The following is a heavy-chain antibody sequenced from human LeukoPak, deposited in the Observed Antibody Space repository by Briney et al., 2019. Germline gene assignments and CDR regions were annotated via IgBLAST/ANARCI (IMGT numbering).Heavy chain of an antibody. V-gene: IGHV3-33*01. Sequence: GGSLRLSCAASGFSFSGYGMHWVRQAPGKGLEWVAVIWYDGSNKYYADSVKGRFTISRDNSKNTLFLQMNSLRAEDTAVYYCARDRYDILTGYYMYFDYWRQGSLVTVSS. CDR3: ARDRYDILTGYYMYFDY. D-gene: IGHD3-9*01. CDR2: IWYDGSNK. CDR1: GFSFSGYG. J-gene: IGHJ4*02.